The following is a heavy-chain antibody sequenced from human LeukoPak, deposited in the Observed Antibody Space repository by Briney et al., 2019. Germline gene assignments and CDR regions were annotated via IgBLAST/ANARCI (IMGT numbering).Heavy chain of an antibody. V-gene: IGHV4-34*01. D-gene: IGHD4-23*01. CDR1: GGPFRVFF. J-gene: IGHJ5*02. CDR2: VSHSGSS. CDR3: ARGIFYGGRNQYIWLDL. Sequence: PSETLSLTCAVYGGPFRVFFWSWIREAPGKGLEWIGEVSHSGSSNYNPSLKSRINISLDTSKSQFSLRLTSVTAADTAVYYCARGIFYGGRNQYIWLDLWGQGTLVTVSS.